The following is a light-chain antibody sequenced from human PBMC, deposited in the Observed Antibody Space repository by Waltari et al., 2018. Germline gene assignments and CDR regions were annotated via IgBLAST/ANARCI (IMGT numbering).Light chain of an antibody. Sequence: EIVLPQSPGTLSLSPGERATLSCRASQAISSTLVAWYRHKPGQGTRLLIYGASDRGTGIPDRIRGRGSGTDFGLNISRLEPEDVAVYYCQHYGSPQTFGQGTKVEIK. CDR1: QAISSTL. CDR3: QHYGSPQT. J-gene: IGKJ1*01. V-gene: IGKV3-20*01. CDR2: GAS.